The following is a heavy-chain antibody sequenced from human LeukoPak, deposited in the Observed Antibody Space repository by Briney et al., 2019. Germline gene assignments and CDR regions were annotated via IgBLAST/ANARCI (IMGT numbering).Heavy chain of an antibody. V-gene: IGHV3-23*01. CDR2: ISGSGGST. CDR3: AKVKVAEMATTNFDY. J-gene: IGHJ4*02. Sequence: PGGSLRLSCAASGFTFSSYGMSWVRQAPGKGLEWVSAISGSGGSTYYADSVKGRFTISRDNSKNTLYLQMNSLRAEDTAVYYCAKVKVAEMATTNFDYWGQGTLVTVSS. CDR1: GFTFSSYG. D-gene: IGHD5-24*01.